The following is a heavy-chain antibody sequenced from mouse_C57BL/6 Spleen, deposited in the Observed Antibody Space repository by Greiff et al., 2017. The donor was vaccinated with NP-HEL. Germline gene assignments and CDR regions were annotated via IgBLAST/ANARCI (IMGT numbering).Heavy chain of an antibody. D-gene: IGHD2-1*01. CDR1: GYTFTSYW. CDR3: ARGAYGNLYYYAMDY. V-gene: IGHV1-55*01. Sequence: VQLQQPGAELVKPGASVKMSCKASGYTFTSYWITWVKQRPGQGLEWIGDIYPGSGSTNYNEKFKSKATLTVDTSSSTAYMQLSSLTSEDSAVYYCARGAYGNLYYYAMDYWGQGTSVTVSS. J-gene: IGHJ4*01. CDR2: IYPGSGST.